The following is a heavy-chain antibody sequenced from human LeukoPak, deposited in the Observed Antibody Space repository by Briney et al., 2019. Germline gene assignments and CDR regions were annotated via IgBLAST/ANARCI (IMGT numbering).Heavy chain of an antibody. Sequence: GESLKISCKGSGYRFTSYWIGWVRQMPGKGLEWRGIIYPGDSETIYSPSFQGQVTISADKSISTAYLQWSSLKASDTAMYYCARLGYSYGYRYFDNWGQGTLVTVSS. CDR2: IYPGDSET. D-gene: IGHD5-18*01. CDR1: GYRFTSYW. CDR3: ARLGYSYGYRYFDN. V-gene: IGHV5-51*01. J-gene: IGHJ4*02.